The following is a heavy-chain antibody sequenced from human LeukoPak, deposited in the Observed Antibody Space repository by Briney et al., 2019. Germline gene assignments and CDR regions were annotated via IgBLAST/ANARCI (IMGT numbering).Heavy chain of an antibody. CDR3: ARDTGYCSGGSCYRYFDY. V-gene: IGHV4-61*02. Sequence: ASETLSLTCTVSGGSISSGSYYWSWIRQPAGKGLEWIGRIYTSGSTNYNPSLKSRVTISVDTSKNQFSLKLSSVTAADTAVYYCARDTGYCSGGSCYRYFDYWGQGTLVTVPS. CDR2: IYTSGST. CDR1: GGSISSGSYY. J-gene: IGHJ4*02. D-gene: IGHD2-15*01.